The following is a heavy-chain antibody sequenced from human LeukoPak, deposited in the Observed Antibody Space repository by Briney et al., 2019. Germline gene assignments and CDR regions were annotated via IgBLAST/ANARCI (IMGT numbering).Heavy chain of an antibody. Sequence: PSETLSLTCTVSGGSIGSSDYYWGWIRQPPEKGLEWIGAISSGGSTYYNPSLKSRVTISVDSSKNQFSLKLSSVTAADTAVYYCARRTSNPVGAIDYWGQGTLVTVSS. CDR3: ARRTSNPVGAIDY. CDR2: ISSGGST. J-gene: IGHJ4*02. CDR1: GGSIGSSDYY. D-gene: IGHD1-26*01. V-gene: IGHV4-39*01.